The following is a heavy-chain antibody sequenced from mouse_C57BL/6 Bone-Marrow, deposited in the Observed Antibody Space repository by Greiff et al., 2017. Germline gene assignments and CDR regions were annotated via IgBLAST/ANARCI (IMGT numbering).Heavy chain of an antibody. D-gene: IGHD1-1*01. CDR3: ARRNYGRGAMDY. CDR2: ISNLAYSI. V-gene: IGHV5-15*01. CDR1: GFTFSDYG. Sequence: EVQRVESGGGLVQPGGSLKLSCAASGFTFSDYGMAWVRQAPRKGPAWVAFISNLAYSIYYADTVTGRFTISRENAKNTLYLEMSSLRSEDTAMYYCARRNYGRGAMDYWGQGTSVTVSS. J-gene: IGHJ4*01.